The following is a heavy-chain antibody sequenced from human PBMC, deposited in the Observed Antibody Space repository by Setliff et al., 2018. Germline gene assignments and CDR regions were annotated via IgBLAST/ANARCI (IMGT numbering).Heavy chain of an antibody. J-gene: IGHJ4*02. D-gene: IGHD1-26*01. CDR2: ITSSSTYI. CDR1: GFTFSSYW. V-gene: IGHV3-21*01. CDR3: ARGPLVGTTEYYLDY. Sequence: PGGSLRLSCAASGFTFSSYWMHWVRQAPGKGLEWVSSITSSSTYISYADSLRGRFTISRDNAKNSLYLQMNSLRAEDTAVYYCARGPLVGTTEYYLDYWGQGTLVTVSS.